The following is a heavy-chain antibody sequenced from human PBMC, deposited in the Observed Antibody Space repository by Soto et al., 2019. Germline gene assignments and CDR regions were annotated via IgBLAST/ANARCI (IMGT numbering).Heavy chain of an antibody. Sequence: QLQLQESGPGLVKPSQTLSLTCAVSGGSINNDTYSWSWIRQPPGKGLEWTGYIYHSGSTYYNPSRYSRVTITVDRSKSEYALELTSVTAADTAVYYCARDPRSLKYGMDVWGQGTTVTVSS. D-gene: IGHD6-13*01. V-gene: IGHV4-30-2*01. CDR1: GGSINNDTYS. CDR2: IYHSGST. J-gene: IGHJ6*02. CDR3: ARDPRSLKYGMDV.